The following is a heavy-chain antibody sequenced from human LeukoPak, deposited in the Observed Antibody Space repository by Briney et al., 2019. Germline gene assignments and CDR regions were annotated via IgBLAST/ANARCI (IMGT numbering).Heavy chain of an antibody. D-gene: IGHD6-19*01. Sequence: PGGSLRLSCAASGXAFSRYAMTWVRQAPGKGLEWVSAISGSGGSTYYADSVKGRFTISRDNSKNTLFLQMNSLRAEDTAVYYGIPVAGTGFDYWGQGTLVTVSS. CDR1: GXAFSRYA. CDR3: IPVAGTGFDY. V-gene: IGHV3-23*01. J-gene: IGHJ4*02. CDR2: ISGSGGST.